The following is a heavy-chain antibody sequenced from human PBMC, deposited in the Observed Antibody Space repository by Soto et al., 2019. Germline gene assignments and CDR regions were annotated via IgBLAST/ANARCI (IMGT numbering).Heavy chain of an antibody. J-gene: IGHJ3*02. CDR2: ISGSGGST. D-gene: IGHD2-2*01. V-gene: IGHV3-23*01. CDR1: GFTFSSYA. Sequence: EVQLLESGGGLVQPGGSLRLSCAASGFTFSSYAMSWVRQAPGKGLEWVSAISGSGGSTYYADSVKGPFTISSDNSKNTLYPQMNSLRAADTAVYYCAVFTRLFVVVPAAEDAFDIWGQGTMVTVSS. CDR3: AVFTRLFVVVPAAEDAFDI.